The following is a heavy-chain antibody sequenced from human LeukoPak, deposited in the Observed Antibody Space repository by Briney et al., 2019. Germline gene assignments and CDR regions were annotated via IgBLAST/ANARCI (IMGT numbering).Heavy chain of an antibody. V-gene: IGHV1-24*01. CDR2: FDPEDGET. CDR1: GYTLTELS. D-gene: IGHD6-19*01. Sequence: ASVKVSCKVSGYTLTELSMHWVRQAPGKGGEWMGGFDPEDGETIYAQKFQGRVTMTEDTSTDTAYMELSSLRSEDTAVYYCATVHSGWTRFDYWGQGTLVTVSS. J-gene: IGHJ4*02. CDR3: ATVHSGWTRFDY.